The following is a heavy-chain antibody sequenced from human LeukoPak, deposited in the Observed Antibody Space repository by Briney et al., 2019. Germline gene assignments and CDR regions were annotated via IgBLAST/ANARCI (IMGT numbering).Heavy chain of an antibody. D-gene: IGHD2-8*02. CDR3: AGHHPRNTVDF. CDR2: ISDIGSI. V-gene: IGHV4-59*08. J-gene: IGHJ4*02. CDR1: GGSISSYY. Sequence: PSETLSLTCTVSGGSISSYYWSWIRQPPGKGLEWIAYISDIGSINYNPSLKSRVTISLDTSKNQFSLKLTSVTAADTAVYYCAGHHPRNTVDFWGQGTLVTVSS.